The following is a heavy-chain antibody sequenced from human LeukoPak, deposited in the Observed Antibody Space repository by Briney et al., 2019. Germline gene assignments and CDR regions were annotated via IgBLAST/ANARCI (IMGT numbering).Heavy chain of an antibody. D-gene: IGHD1-14*01. CDR2: IKQDGSEK. CDR1: GFTFSSYE. CDR3: AGRAPLPRASFDY. V-gene: IGHV3-7*05. Sequence: GGSLRLSCAASGFTFSSYEMNWVRQAPGKGLEWVANIKQDGSEKYYVDSVKGRFTISRDNAKNSLYLQMYSLRAEDTAVYYCAGRAPLPRASFDYWGQGALVTVSS. J-gene: IGHJ4*02.